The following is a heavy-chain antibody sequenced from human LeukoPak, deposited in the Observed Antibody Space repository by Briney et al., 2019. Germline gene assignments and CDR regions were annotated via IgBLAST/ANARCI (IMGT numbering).Heavy chain of an antibody. Sequence: SETLYLTCTVSGGSISSSSYYWGWIRQPPGKGLEWIGEIYHSGSTNYNPSLKSRVTISVDKSKNQFSLKLSSVTAADTAVYYCARDRAADSWGQGTLVTVSS. CDR2: IYHSGST. CDR1: GGSISSSSYY. D-gene: IGHD6-25*01. V-gene: IGHV4-39*07. CDR3: ARDRAADS. J-gene: IGHJ4*02.